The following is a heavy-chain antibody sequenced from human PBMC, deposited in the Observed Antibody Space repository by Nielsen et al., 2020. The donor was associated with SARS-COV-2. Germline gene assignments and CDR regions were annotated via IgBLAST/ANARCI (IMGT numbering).Heavy chain of an antibody. Sequence: SETLSLTCAVSGDSVSSHDWWTWVRQSPGKGLEWIGEVSHSGSTNYNPSLKSRVAISIDTSKNQFSLKLSSVTAADAAVYFCARGPGTAYYFMDVWGKGTTVTVSS. V-gene: IGHV4-4*02. CDR2: VSHSGST. CDR3: ARGPGTAYYFMDV. J-gene: IGHJ6*03. CDR1: GDSVSSHDW. D-gene: IGHD1-7*01.